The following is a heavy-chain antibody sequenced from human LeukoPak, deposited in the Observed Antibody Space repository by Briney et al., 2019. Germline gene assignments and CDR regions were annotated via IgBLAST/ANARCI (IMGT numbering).Heavy chain of an antibody. Sequence: GGSLRLSCAASGFTFSSNAMSWVRQAPGKGLEWVAFIPFDASNKYYADSVKGRFTISRDNSKNTLYLEMKTLRAEDTALYYCAKRGGSGWPFDYWGQGTLVTVSS. CDR2: IPFDASNK. CDR3: AKRGGSGWPFDY. D-gene: IGHD6-19*01. V-gene: IGHV3-30*02. CDR1: GFTFSSNA. J-gene: IGHJ4*02.